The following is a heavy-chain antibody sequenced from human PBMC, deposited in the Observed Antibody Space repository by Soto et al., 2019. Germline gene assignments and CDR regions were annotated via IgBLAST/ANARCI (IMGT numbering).Heavy chain of an antibody. CDR1: GYTFTSYG. V-gene: IGHV1-18*01. CDR2: ISAYNGNT. CDR3: ARVEVDYYYGMDV. J-gene: IGHJ6*02. Sequence: EASVKVSCKASGYTFTSYGISWVRPAPGQGLEWMGWISAYNGNTNYAQKLQGRVTMTTDTSTSTAYMELRSLRSDDTAVYYCARVEVDYYYGMDVWGQGTTVTVSS.